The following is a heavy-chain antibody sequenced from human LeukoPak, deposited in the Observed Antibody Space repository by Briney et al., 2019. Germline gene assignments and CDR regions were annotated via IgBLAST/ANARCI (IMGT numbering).Heavy chain of an antibody. CDR1: GGSITGYY. CDR3: VRSKSGTYGWFDP. CDR2: IYYSGTT. Sequence: PSETLSLTCTVSGGSITGYYWSWIRQPPGKGLEWIGYIYYSGTTNYNPSLKSRVTISVDTSKNQFSLKVNSVTAADTAVYYCVRSKSGTYGWFDPWGQGTLVTVSS. V-gene: IGHV4-59*01. J-gene: IGHJ5*02. D-gene: IGHD4-17*01.